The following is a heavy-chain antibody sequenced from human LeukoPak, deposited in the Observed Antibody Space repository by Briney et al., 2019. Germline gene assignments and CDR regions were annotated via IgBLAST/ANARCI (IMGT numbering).Heavy chain of an antibody. D-gene: IGHD1-26*01. CDR1: GLPFSDYY. Sequence: GGSLRLSCAASGLPFSDYYMSWIRQAPGKGLEWVAYISNTGTTIYYADSVKGRFTISRDNAKNSLYLQMNSLRAEDTAFYYCARDNSGAFGDSGQGTLVTVSS. CDR2: ISNTGTTI. CDR3: ARDNSGAFGD. V-gene: IGHV3-11*01. J-gene: IGHJ4*02.